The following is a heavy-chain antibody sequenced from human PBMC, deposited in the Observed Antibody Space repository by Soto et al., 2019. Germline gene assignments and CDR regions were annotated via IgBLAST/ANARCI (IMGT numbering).Heavy chain of an antibody. V-gene: IGHV3-23*01. D-gene: IGHD2-2*01. CDR3: AKDQRGWVPAATTLPIPYCFDS. CDR1: GFTFSSYA. J-gene: IGHJ4*02. CDR2: ISGGGDNK. Sequence: DVQLLDSGGGLVQPGGSLTVSCAASGFTFSSYAMSWVRQAPGKGLEWVASISGGGDNKQYADSVKGRFTISRDNSKKMVFMQMSRLRADDSSISYCAKDQRGWVPAATTLPIPYCFDSWGQGTLVTVSS.